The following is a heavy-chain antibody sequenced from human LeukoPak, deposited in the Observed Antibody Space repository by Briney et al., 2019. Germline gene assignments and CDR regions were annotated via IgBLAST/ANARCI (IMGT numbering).Heavy chain of an antibody. Sequence: PGGSLRLSCAASGFTFSSYWMNWVRQAPGKGLEWVVNINQDGSEKYYVDSVKGRFTISRDNAKNSLFLQMNNVRTEDTAVYYCAKDHGSYYNQYYMDVWGKGTTVTVS. CDR2: INQDGSEK. CDR3: AKDHGSYYNQYYMDV. D-gene: IGHD3-10*01. V-gene: IGHV3-7*01. CDR1: GFTFSSYW. J-gene: IGHJ6*03.